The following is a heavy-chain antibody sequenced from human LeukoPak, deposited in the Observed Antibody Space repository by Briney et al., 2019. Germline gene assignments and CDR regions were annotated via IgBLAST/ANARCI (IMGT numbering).Heavy chain of an antibody. CDR2: IYYRGST. Sequence: SETLSLTCTVSGGSISSSPDYWGWIRQPPGKGLEWIGTIYYRGSTYSNPSLNSRVTISLDTSKSQFSLRLRSVTAADTALYYCARHYLSDGILSTFDPWGQGTLVTVSS. V-gene: IGHV4-39*01. CDR3: ARHYLSDGILSTFDP. CDR1: GGSISSSPDY. D-gene: IGHD2-2*01. J-gene: IGHJ5*02.